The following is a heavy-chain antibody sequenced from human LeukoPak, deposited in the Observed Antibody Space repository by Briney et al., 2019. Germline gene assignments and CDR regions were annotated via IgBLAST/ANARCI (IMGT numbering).Heavy chain of an antibody. CDR2: INHSGST. V-gene: IGHV4-34*01. CDR3: ARDPFYDTYYSDSSDVFDI. Sequence: SETLSLTCAVYGGSFSGYYWSWIRQPPGKGLEWIGEINHSGSTNYNPSLKSRVTISVDTSKNQFSLKLSSVTAADTAVYYCARDPFYDTYYSDSSDVFDIWGQGTMVTVS. J-gene: IGHJ3*02. D-gene: IGHD3-22*01. CDR1: GGSFSGYY.